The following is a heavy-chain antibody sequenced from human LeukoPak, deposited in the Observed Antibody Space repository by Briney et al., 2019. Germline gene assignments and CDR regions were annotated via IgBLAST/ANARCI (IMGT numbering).Heavy chain of an antibody. J-gene: IGHJ4*02. D-gene: IGHD3-22*01. Sequence: PGGSLRLSCAASGFTFSSYWMSWVRQAPGKGLEWVANIKQDGSEKYYVDSVKGRFTISRDNAKNSLYLQMNSLRAEDTAVYYCARVVSKGDAVFDYWGQGTLVTVSS. CDR3: ARVVSKGDAVFDY. CDR1: GFTFSSYW. CDR2: IKQDGSEK. V-gene: IGHV3-7*01.